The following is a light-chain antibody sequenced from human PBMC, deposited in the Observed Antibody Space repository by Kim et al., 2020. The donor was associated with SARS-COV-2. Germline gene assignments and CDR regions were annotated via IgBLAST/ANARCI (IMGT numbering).Light chain of an antibody. J-gene: IGLJ3*02. CDR1: NSNVGRNS. Sequence: VLSQPPSVSGTPGQRVTISCSGSNSNVGRNSVSWYQHLPGAAPRVLVESDTRPSFGAPGRFSGSKSGTSASLEISALRSEDEGDYYCAGWDDRLSVWAFGGGTKVTVL. CDR2: SDT. CDR3: AGWDDRLSVWA. V-gene: IGLV1-47*02.